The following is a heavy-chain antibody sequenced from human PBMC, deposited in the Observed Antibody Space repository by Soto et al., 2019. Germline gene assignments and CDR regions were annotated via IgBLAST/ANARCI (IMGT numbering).Heavy chain of an antibody. V-gene: IGHV3-11*01. CDR1: GFTFSDYY. Sequence: GGSLRLSCAASGFTFSDYYMSWIRQAPGKGLEWVSYISSSGSTIYYADSVKGRFTISRDNAKNSLYLQMNSLRAEDTAVYYWARGPGLIYSGYDLYYFDYWGQGTLVTVSS. CDR3: ARGPGLIYSGYDLYYFDY. D-gene: IGHD5-12*01. J-gene: IGHJ4*02. CDR2: ISSSGSTI.